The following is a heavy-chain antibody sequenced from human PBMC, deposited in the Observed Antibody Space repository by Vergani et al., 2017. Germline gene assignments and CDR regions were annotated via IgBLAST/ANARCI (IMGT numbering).Heavy chain of an antibody. CDR1: GFTFSSYA. CDR2: ISGSGGRT. V-gene: IGHV3-23*01. J-gene: IGHJ6*04. Sequence: EVQLLESGGGLVQPGGSLRLSCAASGFTFSSYAMSWVRQAPGKGLEWVSAISGSGGRTYYADSVKGRFTISRDNSKNTLYLQMNSLRAEDTAVYYCAKDWARLPFALMDGWGKGTTVTVYS. CDR3: AKDWARLPFALMDG. D-gene: IGHD3-16*01.